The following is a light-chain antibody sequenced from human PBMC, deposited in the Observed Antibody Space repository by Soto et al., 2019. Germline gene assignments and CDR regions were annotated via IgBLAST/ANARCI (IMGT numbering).Light chain of an antibody. CDR3: CSYAGSSTFVV. Sequence: QSALTHPASVSGFLGQWITISCTGTGGNFGSYNLVSWYQQHPGKAPKLMIYEGSKRPSGVSNRFSGSKSGNTASLTISGLQAEDEADYYCCSYAGSSTFVVFGGGTKLTVL. V-gene: IGLV2-23*01. J-gene: IGLJ2*01. CDR1: GGNFGSYNL. CDR2: EGS.